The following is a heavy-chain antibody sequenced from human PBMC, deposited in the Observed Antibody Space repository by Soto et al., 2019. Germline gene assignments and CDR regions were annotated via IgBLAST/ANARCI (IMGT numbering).Heavy chain of an antibody. V-gene: IGHV1-2*04. CDR3: ARDSTVTSVGYMGV. Sequence: EASVKVSCMASGYTFTGYNMHWVRQARGQGLEWMGWVNPNSGGTNYAQKFQGWVTMTRDTSISTAYMELSRLRSDDTAVYYWARDSTVTSVGYMGVLGIGWRVTVSS. D-gene: IGHD4-17*01. J-gene: IGHJ6*03. CDR2: VNPNSGGT. CDR1: GYTFTGYN.